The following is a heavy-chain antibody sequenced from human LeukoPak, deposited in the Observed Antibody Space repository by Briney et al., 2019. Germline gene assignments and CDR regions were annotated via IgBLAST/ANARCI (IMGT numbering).Heavy chain of an antibody. D-gene: IGHD2-15*01. CDR2: TSRSGSTK. CDR3: ARALRYCSGGNCYSGGLGYMDV. CDR1: GFTFSDYN. Sequence: PGGSLRLSCAASGFTFSDYNMRWIRQAPGKGLEWVSSTSRSGSTKYYADSVKGRFTISRDNAKNSLFLQMNSLSAEDTAVYYCARALRYCSGGNCYSGGLGYMDVWGKGTTVTISS. J-gene: IGHJ6*03. V-gene: IGHV3-11*01.